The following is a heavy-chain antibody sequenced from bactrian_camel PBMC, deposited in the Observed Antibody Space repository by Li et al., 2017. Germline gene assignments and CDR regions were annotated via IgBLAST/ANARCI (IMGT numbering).Heavy chain of an antibody. CDR1: GYTSSTYC. D-gene: IGHD2*01. CDR3: KTDAGGYCTGTY. Sequence: VQLVESGGGSVQAGGSLRLSCAASGYTSSTYCMAWFRQLPAKEREGVAVISSEGSTTYADFVKGRFTVSLDNAKNTAYLQMNGLQSDDTATYFCKTDAGGYCTGTYWGQGTQVTVS. V-gene: IGHV3S1*01. J-gene: IGHJ4*01. CDR2: ISSEGSTT.